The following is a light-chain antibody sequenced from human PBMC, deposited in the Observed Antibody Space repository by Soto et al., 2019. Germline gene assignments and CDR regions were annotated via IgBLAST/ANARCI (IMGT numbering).Light chain of an antibody. Sequence: EIVLMQSPGTLSLSPGERAILSCRASQTLRRTYIAWYQQKPGQAPRVLIYGASKRATGIQDRFSGSGSGTDFSLTISRLEPEDFAVYYCHQYDNAPQTYGQGTKVEIK. CDR3: HQYDNAPQT. J-gene: IGKJ2*01. CDR1: QTLRRTY. V-gene: IGKV3-20*01. CDR2: GAS.